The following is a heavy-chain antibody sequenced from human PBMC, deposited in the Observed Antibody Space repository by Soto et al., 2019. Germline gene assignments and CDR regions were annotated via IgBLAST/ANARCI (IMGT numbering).Heavy chain of an antibody. D-gene: IGHD1-1*01. Sequence: QVQLVESGGGVVQPGKSLRLSCAASGFTFSSYAMHWARQAPGKGLEWVTVISIRGGDEYYAESVRGRFTMSRDDSKNTLYLQMYSLTVEDTAVYYCARGTIVARQHLDYWGQGTLVTVSS. J-gene: IGHJ4*02. V-gene: IGHV3-30*03. CDR3: ARGTIVARQHLDY. CDR2: ISIRGGDE. CDR1: GFTFSSYA.